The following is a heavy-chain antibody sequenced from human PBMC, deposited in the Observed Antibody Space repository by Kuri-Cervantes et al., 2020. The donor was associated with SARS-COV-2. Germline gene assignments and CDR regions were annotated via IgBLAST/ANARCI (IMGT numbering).Heavy chain of an antibody. CDR2: ISAYNGRS. D-gene: IGHD2-2*01. CDR1: GPTVTTYG. CDR3: ATSSVVRKGYWFDP. J-gene: IGHJ5*02. V-gene: IGHV1-18*01. Sequence: ASVKVSCKASGPTVTTYGVNWVRLAPGQGLEWMGWISAYNGRSKYAQTLQERVTMTIDTSTGTAYMELSSLGSEDTAVYYCATSSVVRKGYWFDPWGQGTLVTVSS.